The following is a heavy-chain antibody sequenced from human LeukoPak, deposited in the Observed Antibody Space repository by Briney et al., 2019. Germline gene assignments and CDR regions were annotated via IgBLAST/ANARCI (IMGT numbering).Heavy chain of an antibody. V-gene: IGHV1-18*04. CDR2: ISAYNGNT. CDR1: GYTFTSYG. J-gene: IGHJ4*02. D-gene: IGHD3-10*01. CDR3: ARDRPRWGSGSYNGEI. Sequence: GASVKVSCKASGYTFTSYGISWVRQAPGQGLEWMGWISAYNGNTNYAQKLQGRVTMTTDTSTSTAYMELRSLRSDDTAVYYCARDRPRWGSGSYNGEIWGQGTLVIVSS.